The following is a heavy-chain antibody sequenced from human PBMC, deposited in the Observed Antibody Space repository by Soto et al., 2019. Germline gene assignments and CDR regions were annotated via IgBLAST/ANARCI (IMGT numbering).Heavy chain of an antibody. CDR2: ISDSGDTT. CDR3: AKVPAPYRYYFDY. CDR1: VFTFSTYV. Sequence: GGSLRLSCAASVFTFSTYVMSWFRQAPGKGLEWVSMISDSGDTTYYADSVKGRFTISRDNSKNTVYLQMTSLTAEDTGKYFCAKVPAPYRYYFDYWGQGTLVTVSS. V-gene: IGHV3-23*01. J-gene: IGHJ4*02. D-gene: IGHD3-16*02.